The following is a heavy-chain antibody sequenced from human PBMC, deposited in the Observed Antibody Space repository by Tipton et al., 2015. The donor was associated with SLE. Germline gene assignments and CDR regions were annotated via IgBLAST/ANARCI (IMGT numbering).Heavy chain of an antibody. CDR1: GFTFTIYA. V-gene: IGHV3-30*04. Sequence: SLRLSCTASGFTFTIYAMHWVRQAPGKGLEWVAVISYDGSNKYYADSVKGRFTISRDNAKNSLYLQMNSLRAEDTAVYYCARVLEYQLLGWRYFDYWGQGTLVTVSS. J-gene: IGHJ4*02. CDR3: ARVLEYQLLGWRYFDY. CDR2: ISYDGSNK. D-gene: IGHD2-2*01.